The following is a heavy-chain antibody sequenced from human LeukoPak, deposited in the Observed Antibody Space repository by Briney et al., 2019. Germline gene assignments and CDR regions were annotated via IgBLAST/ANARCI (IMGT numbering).Heavy chain of an antibody. CDR1: GFTFSRYA. CDR2: LSTDGDT. J-gene: IGHJ4*02. D-gene: IGHD6-19*01. V-gene: IGHV3-23*01. CDR3: ARSRSGSVAGTSDY. Sequence: GGALRLSCAASGFTFSRYAMSWVRQAPGKGLEWVSSLSTDGDTYYTDSVKGRFTISRDVSRNTLFLQMIGLRAEDTALYYCARSRSGSVAGTSDYWGQGTLVIVSS.